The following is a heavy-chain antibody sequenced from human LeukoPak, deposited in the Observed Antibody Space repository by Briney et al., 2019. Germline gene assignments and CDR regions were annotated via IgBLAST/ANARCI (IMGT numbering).Heavy chain of an antibody. V-gene: IGHV3-21*04. Sequence: GGSLRLSCAASGFTFSSYSMNWVRQAPGKGLEWVSSISSSSYIYYADSVKGRFTISRDNAKNSLYLQMNSLRAEDTALYYCAGTGYYYYGMDVWGQGTTVTVSS. D-gene: IGHD6-13*01. CDR1: GFTFSSYS. CDR3: AGTGYYYYGMDV. J-gene: IGHJ6*02. CDR2: ISSSSYI.